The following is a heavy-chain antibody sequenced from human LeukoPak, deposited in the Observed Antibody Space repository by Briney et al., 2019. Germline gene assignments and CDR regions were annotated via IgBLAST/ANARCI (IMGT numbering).Heavy chain of an antibody. Sequence: GASVKVSCMTSGYTFSDFYIHWVRQAPGQGPEWMGWINPNSGGTKYAQRFQGWVTMTRDTSINTAYLDVSRLKSDDTAVYYCAGDRDSGGYYYVFRYWGQGTLVTVSS. J-gene: IGHJ4*02. V-gene: IGHV1-2*04. CDR3: AGDRDSGGYYYVFRY. CDR1: GYTFSDFY. CDR2: INPNSGGT. D-gene: IGHD3-22*01.